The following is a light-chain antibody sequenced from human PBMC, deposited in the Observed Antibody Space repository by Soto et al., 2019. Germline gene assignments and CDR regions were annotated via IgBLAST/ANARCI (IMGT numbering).Light chain of an antibody. Sequence: QSVLTQPPSASGTPGQRVTISCSGNTSNIGRSTVSWYQQFPGAAPKLLIYGNTQRPLGVPVRFSGSKSDTSASLAISGLQSDDEADYYCATWNDGVFVFGIGTKLTVL. CDR3: ATWNDGVFV. CDR2: GNT. J-gene: IGLJ1*01. CDR1: TSNIGRST. V-gene: IGLV1-44*01.